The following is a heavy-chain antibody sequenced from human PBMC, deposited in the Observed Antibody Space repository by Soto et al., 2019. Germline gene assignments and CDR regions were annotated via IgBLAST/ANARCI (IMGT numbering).Heavy chain of an antibody. Sequence: ESGGGVVQPGRSLRLSCAASGFTFSSYGMHWVRQAPGKGLEWVAVISYDGSNKYYADSVKGRFTISRDNSKNTLYLQMNSLRAEDTAVYYCAKGTRRLGYCSGGSCLLPDYWGQGTLVTVSS. V-gene: IGHV3-30*18. CDR3: AKGTRRLGYCSGGSCLLPDY. CDR2: ISYDGSNK. CDR1: GFTFSSYG. D-gene: IGHD2-15*01. J-gene: IGHJ4*02.